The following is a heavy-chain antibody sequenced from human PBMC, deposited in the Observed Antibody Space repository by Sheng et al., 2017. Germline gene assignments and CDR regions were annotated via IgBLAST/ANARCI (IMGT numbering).Heavy chain of an antibody. V-gene: IGHV4-34*01. D-gene: IGHD3-10*01. CDR1: GGSFSGYY. CDR2: INHSGST. J-gene: IGHJ4*02. Sequence: QVQLQQWGAGLLKPSETLSLTCAVYGGSFSGYYWSWIRQPPGKGLEWIGEINHSGSTNYNPSLKSRVTISVDTSKNQFSLKLSSVTAADTAVYYCARAPYYYGSGSYYKADPAVLFDYWGQGTLVTVSS. CDR3: ARAPYYYGSGSYYKADPAVLFDY.